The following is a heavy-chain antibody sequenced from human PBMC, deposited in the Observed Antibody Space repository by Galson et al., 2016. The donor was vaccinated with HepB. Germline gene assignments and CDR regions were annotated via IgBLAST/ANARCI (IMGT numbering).Heavy chain of an antibody. CDR3: ARGKRPRQWLITKWFDP. CDR1: GGSLSNNF. V-gene: IGHV4-34*01. CDR2: IHHTGDT. D-gene: IGHD6-19*01. J-gene: IGHJ5*02. Sequence: ETLSLTCSVYGGSLSNNFWSWLRQPPGKGLEWIGEIHHTGDTTHNSSLKGRVTMSVDKSKNQFSLKLNSVTAADTAVYYCARGKRPRQWLITKWFDPWGQGTPVTVSA.